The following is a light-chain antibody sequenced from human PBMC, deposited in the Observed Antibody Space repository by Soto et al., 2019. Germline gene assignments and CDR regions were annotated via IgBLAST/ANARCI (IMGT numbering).Light chain of an antibody. Sequence: QSVLTQPASVSGSPGQSITISCTGTSSDVGGYNYVSWYQQHPGKAPKLMIYEVSNRPSGVSNHFSGSKSGNTASLTISGLQADDEADYYCTSYRNDNTLEFGGGTKVTVL. V-gene: IGLV2-14*01. J-gene: IGLJ3*02. CDR3: TSYRNDNTLE. CDR1: SSDVGGYNY. CDR2: EVS.